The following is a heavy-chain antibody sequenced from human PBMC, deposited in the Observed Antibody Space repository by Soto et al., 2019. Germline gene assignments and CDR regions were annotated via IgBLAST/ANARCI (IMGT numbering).Heavy chain of an antibody. D-gene: IGHD3-22*01. CDR3: ASLWGYYNDY. CDR1: GGSISSYY. Sequence: QVQLQESGPGLVKPSETLSLTCTVSGGSISSYYWSWIRQPPGKGLEWIGYIDYSGSTNYNPSLKSRVTISVDTSKNQFSLKLSSVTAADTAVYYCASLWGYYNDYWGQGTLVTVSS. V-gene: IGHV4-59*08. CDR2: IDYSGST. J-gene: IGHJ4*02.